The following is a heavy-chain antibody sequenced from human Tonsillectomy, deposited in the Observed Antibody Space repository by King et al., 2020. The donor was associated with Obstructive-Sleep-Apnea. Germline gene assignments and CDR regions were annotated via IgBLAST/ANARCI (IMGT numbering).Heavy chain of an antibody. CDR2: ISSNCGST. J-gene: IGHJ4*02. CDR1: GFTFSNYY. D-gene: IGHD2-15*01. V-gene: IGHV3-64D*06. Sequence: VQLVESGGGLVQPGGSLRLSCSASGFTFSNYYMHWVRQSPGKGLKYVSTISSNCGSTYYADSVKGRFSISRDNSNNTLSLQMSNLRADYTALYYCVKGTASTVGSFEYWGQGTLVTVSS. CDR3: VKGTASTVGSFEY.